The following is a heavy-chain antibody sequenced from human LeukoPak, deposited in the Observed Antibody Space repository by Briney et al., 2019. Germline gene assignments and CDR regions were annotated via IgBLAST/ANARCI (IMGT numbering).Heavy chain of an antibody. CDR3: ARGLEFAPVPEHE. J-gene: IGHJ4*02. D-gene: IGHD2-2*01. Sequence: ASVKVSCKASGYTFTSYDIHWVRQATGQGLEWMGWMNPNSGNTGYAQKFQGRVTMTRNTSISTAYMELSSLRSEDTAVYYCARGLEFAPVPEHEGGPGTLVTVSS. CDR1: GYTFTSYD. CDR2: MNPNSGNT. V-gene: IGHV1-8*01.